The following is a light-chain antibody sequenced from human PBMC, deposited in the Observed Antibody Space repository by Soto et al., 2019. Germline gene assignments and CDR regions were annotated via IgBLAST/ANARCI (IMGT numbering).Light chain of an antibody. CDR3: QQYGSSPRS. CDR2: GAS. V-gene: IGKV3-20*01. Sequence: EIVLTQSPGTLSLSPGERATLSCRASQSVTNSYLAWYQQKPGQTPRLLIYGASSRATGIPDRFSGSGSGIDFTLTISRLEPEYFAVYYCQQYGSSPRSFGQGTKLEIK. CDR1: QSVTNSY. J-gene: IGKJ2*01.